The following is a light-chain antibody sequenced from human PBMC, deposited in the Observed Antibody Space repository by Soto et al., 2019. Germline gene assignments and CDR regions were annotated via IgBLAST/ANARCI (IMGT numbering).Light chain of an antibody. Sequence: EIVLTQSPGTLSLSPGERATISCRASQSFSSSYLAWYQQKPGQAPRLLIYGTSTRATGIPDRFSGSGSQTDFTLTISRLEPEDFAVYYCQQYGSLGTFGQGTRVEIK. CDR1: QSFSSSY. CDR3: QQYGSLGT. CDR2: GTS. J-gene: IGKJ1*01. V-gene: IGKV3-20*01.